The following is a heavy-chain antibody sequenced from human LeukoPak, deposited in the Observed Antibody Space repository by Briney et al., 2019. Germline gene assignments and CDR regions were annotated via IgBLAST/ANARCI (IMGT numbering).Heavy chain of an antibody. Sequence: GGSLRLSCEASGFTFSSNAMSWVRQAPGKGLEWVSGITNSGRSTYYADSVKGRFTVSRDNTKNALYLQMNSLRADDTAVYFCARDSTWLLDYWGQGTLITVSS. V-gene: IGHV3-23*01. CDR1: GFTFSSNA. CDR3: ARDSTWLLDY. D-gene: IGHD6-19*01. J-gene: IGHJ4*02. CDR2: ITNSGRST.